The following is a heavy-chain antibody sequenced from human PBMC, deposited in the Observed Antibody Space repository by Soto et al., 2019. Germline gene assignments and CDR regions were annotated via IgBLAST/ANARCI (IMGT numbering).Heavy chain of an antibody. CDR3: ASSYQLLPYYFDY. CDR2: ISSSSSYI. J-gene: IGHJ4*02. CDR1: GFTFSSYS. D-gene: IGHD2-2*01. V-gene: IGHV3-21*01. Sequence: EVQLVESGGGLVKPGGSLRLSCAASGFTFSSYSMNWVRQAPGKGLEWVSSISSSSSYIYYADSLKGRFTISRDNAKNSLYLQMNSLRAEDTAVYYCASSYQLLPYYFDYWGQGTLVTVSS.